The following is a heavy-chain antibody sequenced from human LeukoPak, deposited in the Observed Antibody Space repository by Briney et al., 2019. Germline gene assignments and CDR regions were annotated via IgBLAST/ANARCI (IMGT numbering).Heavy chain of an antibody. J-gene: IGHJ4*02. CDR1: GFTFNTYG. Sequence: GGSLRLSCAASGFTFNTYGMSWVRQAPGKWLEWVSGISGSGGATYYADSVKGRFTISRDDPHNTLYLQMNSLRAEDTAVYYCARFDWLFPRSFDYWGQGTLVTVSS. V-gene: IGHV3-23*01. D-gene: IGHD3-9*01. CDR3: ARFDWLFPRSFDY. CDR2: ISGSGGAT.